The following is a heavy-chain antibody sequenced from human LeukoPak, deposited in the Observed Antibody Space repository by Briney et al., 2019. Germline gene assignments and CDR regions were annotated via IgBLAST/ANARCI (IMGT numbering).Heavy chain of an antibody. V-gene: IGHV3-48*01. Sequence: GGSLRLSCAASGFTFSSYSMNWVRQAPGKGLEWVSHITSSSNIYYADSVKGRFTISRDNAKNSLYLQMNSLRAEDTAVYYCARGPTMKMDVWGKGTTVTVSS. CDR1: GFTFSSYS. CDR3: ARGPTMKMDV. J-gene: IGHJ6*04. D-gene: IGHD3-22*01. CDR2: ITSSSNI.